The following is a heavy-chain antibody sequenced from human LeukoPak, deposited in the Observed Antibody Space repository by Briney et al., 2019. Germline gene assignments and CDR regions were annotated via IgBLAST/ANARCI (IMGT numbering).Heavy chain of an antibody. CDR1: GVSISSGDYY. Sequence: SETLSLTCTVSGVSISSGDYYWSWIRQPPGKGLEWIGYIYDSGSTYYNPSLKSRITVSVDTSNNQFSLKLNSVTAADTAVYYCARERAYDNGYNYYMDVWGKGTTATVSS. D-gene: IGHD3-16*01. CDR2: IYDSGST. V-gene: IGHV4-30-4*08. CDR3: ARERAYDNGYNYYMDV. J-gene: IGHJ6*03.